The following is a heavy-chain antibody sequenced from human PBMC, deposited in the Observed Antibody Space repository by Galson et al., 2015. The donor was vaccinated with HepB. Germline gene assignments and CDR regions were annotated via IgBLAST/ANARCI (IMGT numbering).Heavy chain of an antibody. D-gene: IGHD3-16*02. Sequence: SLRLSCAASGFTFSCCAMPWVRQTPGKGLEWISLIHNDGETTQHADSVKGRFSISRDNSKNEVSLQMNSLRAEDTAVYFCAKAAGGSHRSYYLDYWGQGTTVTVSS. J-gene: IGHJ4*02. CDR3: AKAAGGSHRSYYLDY. V-gene: IGHV3-23*01. CDR2: IHNDGETT. CDR1: GFTFSCCA.